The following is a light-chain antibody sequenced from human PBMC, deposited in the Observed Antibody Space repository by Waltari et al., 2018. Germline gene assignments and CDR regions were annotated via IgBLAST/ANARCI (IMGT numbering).Light chain of an antibody. V-gene: IGLV3-1*01. J-gene: IGLJ2*01. Sequence: SYELTQPPSVSVSPGQTATITCSGDNLEDKYVCWYQQRPGQSPLLVIFQDFKRPSGIPERFSGSNSGQTDTLTISGTQAIDEADYYCQALDSSRNAVIFGGGTKLTVL. CDR2: QDF. CDR1: NLEDKY. CDR3: QALDSSRNAVI.